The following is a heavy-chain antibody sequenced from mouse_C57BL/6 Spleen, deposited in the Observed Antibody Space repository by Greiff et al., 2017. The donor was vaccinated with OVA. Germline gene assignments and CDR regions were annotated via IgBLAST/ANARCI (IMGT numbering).Heavy chain of an antibody. CDR2: ISSGGSYT. Sequence: VKLQESGGDLVKPGGSLKLSCAASGFTFSSYGMSWVRQTPDTRLEWVATISSGGSYTYYPDSVKGRFTISRDNAKNTLYLQMSSLKSEDTAMYYCARQMITDYFDYWSQGTTLTVSS. D-gene: IGHD2-4*01. J-gene: IGHJ2*01. CDR1: GFTFSSYG. CDR3: ARQMITDYFDY. V-gene: IGHV5-6*01.